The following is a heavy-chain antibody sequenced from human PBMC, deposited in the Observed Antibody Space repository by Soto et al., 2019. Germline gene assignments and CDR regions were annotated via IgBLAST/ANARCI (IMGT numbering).Heavy chain of an antibody. J-gene: IGHJ3*02. D-gene: IGHD3-16*01. Sequence: SETLSLTCTVSGGSISSYYWSWIRQPPGKGLEWIGYIYYSGSTNYNPSLKSRVTISVDTSKNQFSLKLSSVTAADTAVYYCARLKTITFGGVMFGDAFDIWGQGTMVTVSS. CDR2: IYYSGST. V-gene: IGHV4-59*08. CDR3: ARLKTITFGGVMFGDAFDI. CDR1: GGSISSYY.